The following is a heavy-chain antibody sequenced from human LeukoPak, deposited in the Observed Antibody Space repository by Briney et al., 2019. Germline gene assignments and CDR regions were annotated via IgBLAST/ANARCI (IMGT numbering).Heavy chain of an antibody. J-gene: IGHJ6*02. Sequence: ASVKVSCKGSGYTFTSYYMHWVRQAPGQGLEWMGIINPSGGSTSYAQKFQGRVTMTRDTSTSTVYMELSSLRSEDTAVYYCARDSTTVPGYYGMDVWGQGTTVTVSS. CDR3: ARDSTTVPGYYGMDV. CDR1: GYTFTSYY. V-gene: IGHV1-46*01. D-gene: IGHD4-17*01. CDR2: INPSGGST.